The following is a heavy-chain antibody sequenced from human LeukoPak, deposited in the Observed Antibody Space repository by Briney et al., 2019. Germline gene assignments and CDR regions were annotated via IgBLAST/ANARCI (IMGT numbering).Heavy chain of an antibody. J-gene: IGHJ6*02. V-gene: IGHV3-53*04. Sequence: GGSLRLSCAASGFTVSSNYMSWVRQAPGKGLEWVSVIYSGGSTCYADSVKGRFTISRHNSKNTLYLQMNSLRAEDTAVYYCARDQYDILTGYSYYYYYGMDVWGQGTTVTVSS. D-gene: IGHD3-9*01. CDR1: GFTVSSNY. CDR2: IYSGGST. CDR3: ARDQYDILTGYSYYYYYGMDV.